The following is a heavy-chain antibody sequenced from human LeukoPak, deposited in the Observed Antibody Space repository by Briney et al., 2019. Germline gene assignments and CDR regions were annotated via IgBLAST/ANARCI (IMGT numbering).Heavy chain of an antibody. CDR3: AKEGRDVYFDY. CDR1: GFTFDDYA. J-gene: IGHJ4*02. V-gene: IGHV3-9*03. CDR2: ISWNSGSI. Sequence: GGSLRLSCAASGFTFDDYAMHWVRQAPGKGLEWASGISWNSGSIGYADSVKGRFTISRDNAKSSLYLQMNSLRAEDIALYYCAKEGRDVYFDYWGQGTLVTVSS.